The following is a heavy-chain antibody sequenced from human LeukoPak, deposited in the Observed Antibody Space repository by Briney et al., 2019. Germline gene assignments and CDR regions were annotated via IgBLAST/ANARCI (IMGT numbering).Heavy chain of an antibody. Sequence: GGSLRLSCAASGFTFSSYEMNWVRQAPGKGLEWVAYISSSGSTIYYADSVKGRFAISRDNAKNSLYLQMNSLRAEDTAVYYCARVRGYMDVWGKGTTVTVSS. V-gene: IGHV3-48*03. J-gene: IGHJ6*03. CDR2: ISSSGSTI. CDR3: ARVRGYMDV. CDR1: GFTFSSYE.